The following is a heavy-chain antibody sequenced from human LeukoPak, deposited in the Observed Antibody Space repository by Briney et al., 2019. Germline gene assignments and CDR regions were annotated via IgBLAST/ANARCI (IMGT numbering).Heavy chain of an antibody. CDR3: ARDLPGGAKAFNI. CDR2: IRYDEGVK. V-gene: IGHV3-30*02. J-gene: IGHJ3*02. CDR1: GFTFSGSG. Sequence: GGSLRLSCAASGFTFSGSGMHWVRQAPGKGPEWVAFIRYDEGVKSYANSVKGRFTGSRDNSKNTLFLQMNNLRAEDTAVYYCARDLPGGAKAFNIWGLGTMVIVSS. D-gene: IGHD3-16*01.